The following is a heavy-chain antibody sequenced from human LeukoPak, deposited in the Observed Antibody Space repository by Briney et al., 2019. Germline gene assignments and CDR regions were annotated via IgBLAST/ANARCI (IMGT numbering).Heavy chain of an antibody. Sequence: GGSLRLSCAASGFTFSNSWMSWVRQAPGKGLEWVANIKQDGSEEHYVDSVKGRFTISRDNAKNSLYLQVNSLRAEDTAVYYCAPLDRSGYFHDYWGQGTLVTVSS. CDR1: GFTFSNSW. D-gene: IGHD3-22*01. CDR2: IKQDGSEE. J-gene: IGHJ4*02. V-gene: IGHV3-7*01. CDR3: APLDRSGYFHDY.